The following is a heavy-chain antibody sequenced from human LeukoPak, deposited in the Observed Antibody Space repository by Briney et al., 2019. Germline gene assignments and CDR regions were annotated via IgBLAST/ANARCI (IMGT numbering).Heavy chain of an antibody. J-gene: IGHJ4*02. Sequence: ASVKVSCKASGYTFTGYYMHWVRQAPGQGLEWMGWINPNSGGTNYAQKFQGRVTMTRDTSISTAYMELSRLRSDDTAVYYCARVARTLRFLEWLLSYWGQGTLVTVSS. V-gene: IGHV1-2*02. CDR2: INPNSGGT. CDR1: GYTFTGYY. CDR3: ARVARTLRFLEWLLSY. D-gene: IGHD3-3*01.